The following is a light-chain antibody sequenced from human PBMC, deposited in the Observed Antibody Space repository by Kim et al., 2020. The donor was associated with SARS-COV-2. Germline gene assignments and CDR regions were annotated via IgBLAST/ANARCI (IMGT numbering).Light chain of an antibody. J-gene: IGLJ1*01. CDR3: SSFTTTSTFV. CDR2: DVS. Sequence: QSALTQPASVSGSPGQSITISCTGTSNDIGRLDYVSWYQQHPGKAPKLMICDVSKRPSGISHRFSGSKSGNTASLTISGLQAEDEADYYCSSFTTTSTFVFGIGTKVTV. V-gene: IGLV2-14*01. CDR1: SNDIGRLDY.